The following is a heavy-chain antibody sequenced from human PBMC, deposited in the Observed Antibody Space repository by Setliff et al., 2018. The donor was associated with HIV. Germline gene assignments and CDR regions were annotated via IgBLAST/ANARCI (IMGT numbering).Heavy chain of an antibody. V-gene: IGHV3-30*04. Sequence: GGSLRLSCAASGFTFSNYAIHWVRQAPGKGLEWVAVISHDGNNQYYADSVKGRFTISRDNSKNTVFLQVNSRRAEDTAVYYCASDGDDYYSSGGDYWGQGTLVTVSS. J-gene: IGHJ4*02. CDR1: GFTFSNYA. CDR2: ISHDGNNQ. D-gene: IGHD3-10*01. CDR3: ASDGDDYYSSGGDY.